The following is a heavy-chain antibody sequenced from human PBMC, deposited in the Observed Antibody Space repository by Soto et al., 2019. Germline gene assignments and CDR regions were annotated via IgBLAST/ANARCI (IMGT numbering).Heavy chain of an antibody. CDR1: GFTFSSYW. D-gene: IGHD2-15*01. V-gene: IGHV3-7*05. CDR2: IKQDGSEK. Sequence: PGGSLRLSCAASGFTFSSYWMSWVRQAPGKGLEWVANIKQDGSEKYYVDSVKGRFTISRDNAKNSLYLQMNSLRAEDTAVYYCATASINSDYSPGAFDIWRQGTMVTVSS. CDR3: ATASINSDYSPGAFDI. J-gene: IGHJ3*02.